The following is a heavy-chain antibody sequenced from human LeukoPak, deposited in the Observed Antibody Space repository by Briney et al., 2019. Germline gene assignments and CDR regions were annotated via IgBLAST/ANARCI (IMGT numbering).Heavy chain of an antibody. D-gene: IGHD3-22*01. CDR2: IRYDGSNK. V-gene: IGHV3-30*02. J-gene: IGHJ6*03. CDR1: GFTFSSYG. CDR3: AKDGDSSGYYYYMDV. Sequence: GGSLRLSCGASGFTFSSYGMHWVRQAPGKGLEWVAFIRYDGSNKYYADSVKGRITISRDNSKNTLYLQMNSLRAEDTAVYYCAKDGDSSGYYYYMDVWGKGTTVTISS.